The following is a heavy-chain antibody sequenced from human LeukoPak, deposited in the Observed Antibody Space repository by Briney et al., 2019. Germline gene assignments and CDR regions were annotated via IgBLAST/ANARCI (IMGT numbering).Heavy chain of an antibody. V-gene: IGHV4-59*01. J-gene: IGHJ3*02. CDR1: GGSISSYY. D-gene: IGHD3-22*01. CDR2: IYYSGST. Sequence: SETLSLTCTVSGGSISSYYWSWIRQPPGKGLEWIGYIYYSGSTNYNPSLKSRVTISVDTSKNQFSLKLSSVTAADTAVYYCAIDSSGYYDAFDIWGQGTMATVSS. CDR3: AIDSSGYYDAFDI.